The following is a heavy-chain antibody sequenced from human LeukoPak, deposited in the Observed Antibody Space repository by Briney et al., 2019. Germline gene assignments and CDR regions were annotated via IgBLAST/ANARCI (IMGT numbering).Heavy chain of an antibody. CDR2: IKGDGTYK. CDR3: VRDGDAYNFDW. V-gene: IGHV3-74*01. CDR1: GFTFSPSW. D-gene: IGHD5-24*01. Sequence: SGGSLRLSCAASGFTFSPSWMHWVRQGPGKGLEWVSRIKGDGTYKNYADSVRGRFTISRDNAKNTLSLQMNSLRAEDTAVYFCVRDGDAYNFDWWGQGALVTVSS. J-gene: IGHJ4*02.